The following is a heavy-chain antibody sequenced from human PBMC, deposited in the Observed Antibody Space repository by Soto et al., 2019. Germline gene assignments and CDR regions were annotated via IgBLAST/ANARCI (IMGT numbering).Heavy chain of an antibody. CDR1: GGSISSGGYY. CDR3: ARAHGDYRGYYYYGMDV. Sequence: LCGGSISSGGYYWSWIRQHPGKGLEWIGYIYYSGSTYYNPSLKSRVTISVDTSKNQFSLKLSSVTAADTAVYYCARAHGDYRGYYYYGMDVWGQGTTVTVSS. V-gene: IGHV4-31*02. J-gene: IGHJ6*02. D-gene: IGHD4-17*01. CDR2: IYYSGST.